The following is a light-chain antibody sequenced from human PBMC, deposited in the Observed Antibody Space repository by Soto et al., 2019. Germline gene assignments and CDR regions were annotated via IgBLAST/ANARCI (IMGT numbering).Light chain of an antibody. CDR3: QQRKNWQVT. Sequence: EIVLTQSPGTLSLSPGERATLSCGASQSVDSNFLAWYQQKPGQAPRLLIYGASNRATGIPDRFSGSGSGTDFTLTISRLEPEDFAVYYCQQRKNWQVTFGQGTRLDIK. J-gene: IGKJ5*01. CDR2: GAS. CDR1: QSVDSNF. V-gene: IGKV3D-20*02.